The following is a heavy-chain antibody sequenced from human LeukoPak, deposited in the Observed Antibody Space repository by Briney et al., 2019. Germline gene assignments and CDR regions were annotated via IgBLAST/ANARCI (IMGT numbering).Heavy chain of an antibody. V-gene: IGHV4-39*01. CDR3: ARRGGIIRGVASYYYMDV. J-gene: IGHJ6*03. Sequence: SETLSLTCTVSGGSINSSYYYWGWIRQPPGKGLEWIGSIYYSGSTYYNPSLKSRVTISVDTSKDQFSLKLSSVTAADTAAYYCARRGGIIRGVASYYYMDVWGKGTTVTISS. D-gene: IGHD3-10*01. CDR2: IYYSGST. CDR1: GGSINSSYYY.